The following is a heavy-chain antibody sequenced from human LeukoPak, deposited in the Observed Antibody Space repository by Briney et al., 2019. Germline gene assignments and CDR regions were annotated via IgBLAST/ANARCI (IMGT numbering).Heavy chain of an antibody. J-gene: IGHJ5*02. D-gene: IGHD6-25*01. CDR1: GFIFSSYW. Sequence: GGSLRLSCAASGFIFSSYWMHWVRQAPGKGLVWVSRINSDGSSTSYADSVKGRFTISRDDSKNTLFLQMNSLRAEDTGVYYCAKESAAAALNWLDPWGQGTLVTVSS. CDR3: AKESAAAALNWLDP. V-gene: IGHV3-74*01. CDR2: INSDGSST.